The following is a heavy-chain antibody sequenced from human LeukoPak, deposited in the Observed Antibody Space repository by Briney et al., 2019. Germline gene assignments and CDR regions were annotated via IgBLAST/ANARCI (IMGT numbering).Heavy chain of an antibody. D-gene: IGHD1-14*01. CDR1: GGSISSSSYY. CDR2: IYYSGST. J-gene: IGHJ4*02. Sequence: SETLSLTCTVSGGSISSSSYYWGWIRQPPGKGLEWIGSIYYSGSTYYNPSLKSRVTISVDTSKNQFSLKLSSVTAADTAVYYCARGSMPGIQKYRTDYWGQGTLVTVSS. V-gene: IGHV4-39*07. CDR3: ARGSMPGIQKYRTDY.